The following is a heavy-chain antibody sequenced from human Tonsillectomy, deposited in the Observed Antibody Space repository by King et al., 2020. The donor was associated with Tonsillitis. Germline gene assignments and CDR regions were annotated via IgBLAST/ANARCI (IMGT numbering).Heavy chain of an antibody. J-gene: IGHJ4*02. Sequence: TLKESGPTLVKPTQTLTLTCTFSGFSLSTSEVGVGWIRQPPGKALEWLALIYWNDDQRYSPSLESRLTITKDTSKNQVVLTMTNMDPVDTATYYCAHRRYYHFLSDYYGLFDFWGQGTPVTVSS. D-gene: IGHD3-3*01. CDR2: IYWNDDQ. CDR3: AHRRYYHFLSDYYGLFDF. V-gene: IGHV2-5*01. CDR1: GFSLSTSEVG.